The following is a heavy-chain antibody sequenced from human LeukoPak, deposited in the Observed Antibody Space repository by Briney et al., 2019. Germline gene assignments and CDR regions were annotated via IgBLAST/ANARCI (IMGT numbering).Heavy chain of an antibody. D-gene: IGHD2-21*02. CDR1: GGSISSSSYY. CDR3: QADCGGDCYPGDYFDY. CDR2: IYYSGST. J-gene: IGHJ4*02. Sequence: SETLSLTCTVSGGSISSSSYYWGWIRQPPGKGLEWIGSIYYSGSTYYNPSLKSRVTISVDTSKNQFSLKLSSVTAADTAVYYCQADCGGDCYPGDYFDYWGQGTPVTVSS. V-gene: IGHV4-39*07.